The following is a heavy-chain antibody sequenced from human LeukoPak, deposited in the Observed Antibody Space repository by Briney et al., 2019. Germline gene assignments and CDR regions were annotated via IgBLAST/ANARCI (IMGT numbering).Heavy chain of an antibody. Sequence: ASVKVSCKASGYTFTSYYMHWVRQAPGQGLEWMGIINPSGGSTSYAQKFQGRVTMTRDTSTSTVYMELSRLRSDDTAVYYCARTYYDILTGYSLYYYYYYGMDVWGQGTTVTVSS. V-gene: IGHV1-46*01. J-gene: IGHJ6*02. D-gene: IGHD3-9*01. CDR3: ARTYYDILTGYSLYYYYYYGMDV. CDR2: INPSGGST. CDR1: GYTFTSYY.